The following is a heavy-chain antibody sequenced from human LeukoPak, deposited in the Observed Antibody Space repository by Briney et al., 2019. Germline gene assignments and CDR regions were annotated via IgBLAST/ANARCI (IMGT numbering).Heavy chain of an antibody. V-gene: IGHV1-69*05. J-gene: IGHJ6*03. D-gene: IGHD5-12*01. CDR1: GGTFSSYA. CDR2: IIPIFGTA. CDR3: ARSPRGYSGYASHYYYYYMDV. Sequence: SVTVSCKASGGTFSSYAISWVRQAPGQGLEWMGGIIPIFGTANYAQKFQGRVTITTDESTGTAYMELSSLRSEDTAVYYCARSPRGYSGYASHYYYYYMDVWGKGTTVTVS.